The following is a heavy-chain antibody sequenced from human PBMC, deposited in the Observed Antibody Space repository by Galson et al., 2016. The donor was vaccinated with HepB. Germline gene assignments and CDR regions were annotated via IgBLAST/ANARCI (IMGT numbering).Heavy chain of an antibody. CDR1: GFSLSTSGVG. V-gene: IGHV2-5*02. Sequence: PALVKPTQTLTLTCTFSGFSLSTSGVGVGWIRQPPGKALEWLALIYWDDDKRYSPSLKSRLTITKDSSKNQVVLTMTNMDPVDTATYYCAHYGATYRRGIPPNYVADWGQGPLATVSP. D-gene: IGHD1-14*01. J-gene: IGHJ4*02. CDR2: IYWDDDK. CDR3: AHYGATYRRGIPPNYVAD.